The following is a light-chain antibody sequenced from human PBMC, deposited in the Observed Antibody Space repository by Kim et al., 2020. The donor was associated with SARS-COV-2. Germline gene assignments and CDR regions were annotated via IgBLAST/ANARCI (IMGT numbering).Light chain of an antibody. Sequence: SASLGDRVTFTCRASQGINHHLAWFPQKSGKAPRSLLYAASTLQGGVPSRFSGSGSGTDFTLTISSLQPEDFATYYCQQYSTFPLTFGGGTKVEI. J-gene: IGKJ4*01. V-gene: IGKV1-16*01. CDR2: AAS. CDR1: QGINHH. CDR3: QQYSTFPLT.